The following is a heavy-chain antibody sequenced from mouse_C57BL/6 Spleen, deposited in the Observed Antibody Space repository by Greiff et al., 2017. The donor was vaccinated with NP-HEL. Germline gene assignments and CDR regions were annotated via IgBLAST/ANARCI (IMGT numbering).Heavy chain of an antibody. Sequence: VQLQQPGAELVKPGASVKMSCKASGYTFTSYWITWVKQRPGQGLEWIGDIYPGSGSTNYNEKFKSKATLTVDTSSSTAYMQLSSLTSEDSAVYYCARSPAYDDDSDYDYWGKGTTLTVSS. CDR1: GYTFTSYW. J-gene: IGHJ2*01. CDR3: ARSPAYDDDSDYDY. CDR2: IYPGSGST. D-gene: IGHD2-4*01. V-gene: IGHV1-55*01.